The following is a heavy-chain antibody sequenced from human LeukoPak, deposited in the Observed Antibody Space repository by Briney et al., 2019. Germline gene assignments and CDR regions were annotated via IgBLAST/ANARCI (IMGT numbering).Heavy chain of an antibody. CDR3: ARRAYCSSTSCSHAFDI. J-gene: IGHJ3*02. CDR1: GYTFTSYY. Sequence: GASVKVSCKASGYTFTSYYMHWVRQAPGQGLEWMGIINPSGGSTSYAQKFQGRVTMTRDMSTSTVYMELSSLRSEDTAVYYCARRAYCSSTSCSHAFDIWGQGTMVTVSS. D-gene: IGHD2-2*01. V-gene: IGHV1-46*01. CDR2: INPSGGST.